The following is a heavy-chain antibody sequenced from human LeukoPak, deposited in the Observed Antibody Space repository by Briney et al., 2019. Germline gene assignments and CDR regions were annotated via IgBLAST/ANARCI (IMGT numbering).Heavy chain of an antibody. CDR1: GFTFSSYS. D-gene: IGHD6-19*01. Sequence: GGSLRLSCAASGFTFSSYSMNWVRQAPGKGLEWVSSISSSSSYIYYADSVKGRFTISRDNAKNSLYPQMNSLRAEDTAVYYCARGAVADYYFDYWGQGTLVTVSS. J-gene: IGHJ4*02. CDR2: ISSSSSYI. CDR3: ARGAVADYYFDY. V-gene: IGHV3-21*01.